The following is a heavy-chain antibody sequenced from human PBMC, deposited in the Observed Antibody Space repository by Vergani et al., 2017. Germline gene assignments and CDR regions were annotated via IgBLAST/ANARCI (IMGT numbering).Heavy chain of an antibody. CDR3: ARGEQDYYYYYGRDV. CDR1: GYTFTGYY. J-gene: IGHJ6*02. Sequence: QVQLVQSGAEVKKPGASVKVSCKASGYTFTGYYMHWVRQAPGQGLEWMGWINPNSGGTNYAQKFQGRVTMTRDTSISTAYMELSRLRSEDTAVYYCARGEQDYYYYYGRDVWGQGTTVTVSS. D-gene: IGHD3-16*01. CDR2: INPNSGGT. V-gene: IGHV1-2*02.